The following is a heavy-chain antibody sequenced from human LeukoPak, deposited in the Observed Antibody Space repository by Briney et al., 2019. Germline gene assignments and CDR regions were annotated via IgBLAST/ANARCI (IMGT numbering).Heavy chain of an antibody. V-gene: IGHV4-59*01. CDR3: ARAPDGYYFDY. Sequence: PSETLSLTCTVSGGSISSYYWSWIRQPPGKGLEWIGYIYYSGSTNYNPSLKSRVTISVDTSKNQFSLKLSSVTAADTAVYYCARAPDGYYFDYWGQGTLVTVSS. CDR2: IYYSGST. CDR1: GGSISSYY. J-gene: IGHJ4*02.